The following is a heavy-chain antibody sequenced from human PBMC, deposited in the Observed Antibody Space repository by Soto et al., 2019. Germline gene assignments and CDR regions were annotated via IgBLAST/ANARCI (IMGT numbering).Heavy chain of an antibody. V-gene: IGHV2-5*01. Sequence: QITLKESGPTLVKPTQTLTLTCTFSGFSLSTSGVGVGWIRQPPGKALEWLALIYWNDDKRYSPSLKSRLTITKDTSKNQVVLTMTNMDPVDTATYYCAHSRSDYDYVWGSYRYGRYDAFDIWGQGTMVTVSS. CDR1: GFSLSTSGVG. D-gene: IGHD3-16*02. CDR3: AHSRSDYDYVWGSYRYGRYDAFDI. J-gene: IGHJ3*02. CDR2: IYWNDDK.